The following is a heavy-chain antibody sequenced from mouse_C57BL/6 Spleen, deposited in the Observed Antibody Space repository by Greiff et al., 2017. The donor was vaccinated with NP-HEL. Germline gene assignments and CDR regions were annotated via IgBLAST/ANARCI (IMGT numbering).Heavy chain of an antibody. V-gene: IGHV7-3*01. CDR1: GFTFTDYY. CDR3: ARVRGYYYFDY. Sequence: EVMLVESGGGLVQPGGSLSLSCAASGFTFTDYYMSWVRQPPGKALEWLGFIRNKANGYTTEYSASVKGRFTISRDNSQSILYLQMNALRAEDSATYYCARVRGYYYFDYWGQGTTLTVSS. D-gene: IGHD2-3*01. CDR2: IRNKANGYTT. J-gene: IGHJ2*01.